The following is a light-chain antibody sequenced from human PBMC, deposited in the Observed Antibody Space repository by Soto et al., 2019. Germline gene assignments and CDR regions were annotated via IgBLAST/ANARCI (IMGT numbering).Light chain of an antibody. CDR1: QSVSSNH. V-gene: IGKV3-20*01. J-gene: IGKJ2*01. CDR3: QQYGGSTYT. CDR2: GAS. Sequence: IVLTQSPGSLSLSPRERATLSCRASQSVSSNHLAWYQQKPGQAPRLLIYGASRRAAGIPDRFSGSGSGTDFTLTISRVEPEDFAVYYCQQYGGSTYTFGQGTKVEIK.